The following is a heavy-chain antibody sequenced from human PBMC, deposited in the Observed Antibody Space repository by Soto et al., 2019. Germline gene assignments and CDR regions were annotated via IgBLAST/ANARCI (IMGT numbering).Heavy chain of an antibody. J-gene: IGHJ6*02. V-gene: IGHV3-33*01. CDR1: GFTFGSYG. Sequence: PGGSLRLSCAASGFTFGSYGMHWVRQAPGKGLEWVAVIWYDGSNKYYADSVKGRFTISRDNSKNTLYLQMNSLRAEDTAVYYWARDNGGKDYYGMDVWGQGTTVTVSS. CDR2: IWYDGSNK. CDR3: ARDNGGKDYYGMDV. D-gene: IGHD4-17*01.